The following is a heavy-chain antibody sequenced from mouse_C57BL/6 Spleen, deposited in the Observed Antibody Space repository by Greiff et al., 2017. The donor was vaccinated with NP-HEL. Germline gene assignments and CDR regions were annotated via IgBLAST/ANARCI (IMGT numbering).Heavy chain of an antibody. CDR2: IYPGDGDT. V-gene: IGHV1-82*01. CDR3: ATAQAPY. J-gene: IGHJ3*01. Sequence: VQLQQSGPELVKPGASVKISCKASGYAFSSSWMNWVKQRPGKGLEWIGRIYPGDGDTNYNGKFKGKATLTADKSSSTAYMQLSSLTSEDSAVYFCATAQAPYWGQGTLVTVSA. CDR1: GYAFSSSW. D-gene: IGHD3-2*02.